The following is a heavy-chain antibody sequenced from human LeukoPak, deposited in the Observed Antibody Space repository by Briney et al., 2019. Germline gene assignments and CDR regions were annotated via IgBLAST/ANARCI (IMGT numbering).Heavy chain of an antibody. D-gene: IGHD7-27*01. CDR3: AREGWGSVYAFDI. CDR2: IYHSGST. Sequence: PSETLSLTCAVSGYSISSGYYWGWIRQPPGKGLEWIGSIYHSGSTYYNPSLKSRVTISVDASKNQSSLKLSSVTAADTAVYYCAREGWGSVYAFDICGQGTMVTVSS. V-gene: IGHV4-38-2*02. J-gene: IGHJ3*02. CDR1: GYSISSGYY.